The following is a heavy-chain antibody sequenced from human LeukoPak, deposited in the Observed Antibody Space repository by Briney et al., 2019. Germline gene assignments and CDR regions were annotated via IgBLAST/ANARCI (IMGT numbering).Heavy chain of an antibody. J-gene: IGHJ5*02. D-gene: IGHD3-3*01. CDR1: GFTFSSYE. V-gene: IGHV3-48*03. CDR2: ISSSGSTR. CDR3: ARVYYASWSGQPLSQHWLDP. Sequence: GGSLRLSCAASGFTFSSYEMHWVRQAPGKGLEWVSYISSSGSTRYYADSVKGRFTISRDNAKNSLYLQMNGLRVEDTAIYYCARVYYASWSGQPLSQHWLDPWGQGTLVTVSS.